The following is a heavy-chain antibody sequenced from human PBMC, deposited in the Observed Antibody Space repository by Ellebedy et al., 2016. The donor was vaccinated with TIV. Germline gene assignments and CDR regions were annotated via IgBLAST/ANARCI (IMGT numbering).Heavy chain of an antibody. V-gene: IGHV1-24*01. CDR3: ATVNHSSTYYYGSGSYAAFDY. CDR2: FDPEDGET. CDR1: GYTLTELS. Sequence: AASVKVSCKVSGYTLTELSMHWVRQAPGKGLEWMGGFDPEDGETIYAQKFQGRVTMTEDTSTDTAYMELSSLRSEDTAVYYCATVNHSSTYYYGSGSYAAFDYWGQGTLVTVSS. J-gene: IGHJ4*02. D-gene: IGHD3-10*01.